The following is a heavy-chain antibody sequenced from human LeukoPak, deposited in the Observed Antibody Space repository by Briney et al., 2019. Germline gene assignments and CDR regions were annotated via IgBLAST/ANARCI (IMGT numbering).Heavy chain of an antibody. CDR1: GFTFSSYS. CDR2: ISSSSSYI. CDR3: AKDHNSGWYRLGDY. V-gene: IGHV3-21*04. Sequence: GGSLRLSCAASGFTFSSYSMNWVRQAPGKGLDWVSSISSSSSYIYYADSVKGRFAISRDNSKDTLYLQMNSLRAEDTAVYYCAKDHNSGWYRLGDYWGQGTLVTVSS. J-gene: IGHJ4*02. D-gene: IGHD6-19*01.